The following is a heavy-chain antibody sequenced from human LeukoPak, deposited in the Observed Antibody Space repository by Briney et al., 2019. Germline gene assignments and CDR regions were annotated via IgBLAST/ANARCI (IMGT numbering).Heavy chain of an antibody. CDR2: IGGSGNNR. CDR3: AKSPLTRPLFFDY. Sequence: GGSLRLSCAASGFTFSSYAMSWVRQAPGKGLEWVSGIGGSGNNRYYANSVRGRFTVSRDNSKNTLFLQMNTLRADDTAVYFWAKSPLTRPLFFDYWGRGTLVTVSA. J-gene: IGHJ4*02. CDR1: GFTFSSYA. D-gene: IGHD1-14*01. V-gene: IGHV3-23*01.